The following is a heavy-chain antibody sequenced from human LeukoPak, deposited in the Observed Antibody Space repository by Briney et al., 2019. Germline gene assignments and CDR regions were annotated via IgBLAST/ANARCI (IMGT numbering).Heavy chain of an antibody. D-gene: IGHD3-22*01. CDR1: GGTFSSYA. Sequence: ASVKVSCKASGGTFSSYAISWVRQAPGQGLEWMGGIIPIFGTANYAQRFQGRVTITADESTSTAYMELSSLRSEDTAVYYCAKDPTPMIADIDYWGQGTLVTVSS. CDR3: AKDPTPMIADIDY. CDR2: IIPIFGTA. V-gene: IGHV1-69*13. J-gene: IGHJ4*02.